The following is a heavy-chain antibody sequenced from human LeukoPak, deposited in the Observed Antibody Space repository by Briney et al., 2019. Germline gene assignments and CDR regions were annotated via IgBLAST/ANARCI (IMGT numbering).Heavy chain of an antibody. D-gene: IGHD2-2*01. CDR3: ARVESVVVPAAMFVGKTYYYYYYMDV. CDR1: GFTFSSYW. CDR2: IKQDGSEK. J-gene: IGHJ6*03. V-gene: IGHV3-7*01. Sequence: AGGSLRLSCAASGFTFSSYWMSWVRQAPGKGLEWVANIKQDGSEKYYVDSVKGRFTISRDNAKNSLYLQMNSLRAEDTAVYYCARVESVVVPAAMFVGKTYYYYYYMDVWGKGTTVTVSS.